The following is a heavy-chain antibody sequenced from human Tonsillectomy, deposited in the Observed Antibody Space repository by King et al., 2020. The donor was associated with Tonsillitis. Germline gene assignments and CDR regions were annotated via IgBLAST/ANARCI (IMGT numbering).Heavy chain of an antibody. CDR1: GYTFPGYY. J-gene: IGHJ4*02. CDR3: ARAYNIGGDYKDY. Sequence: LPLVPSVASVKTPGASVTVSCQASGYTFPGYYMHWVRQAPGHGLEWMGWIHGNSGGTTYEPKFPGRVTMTRDTSITTAYMELNRLASDDTAVYYCARAYNIGGDYKDYWGQGTLVTVSS. D-gene: IGHD2-21*01. CDR2: IHGNSGGT. V-gene: IGHV1-2*02.